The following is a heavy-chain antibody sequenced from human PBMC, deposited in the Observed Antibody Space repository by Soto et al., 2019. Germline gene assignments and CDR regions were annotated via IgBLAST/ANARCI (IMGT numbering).Heavy chain of an antibody. V-gene: IGHV3-7*04. D-gene: IGHD2-2*01. CDR3: ARDGGMPYCSSTSCYGGPPYYYGMDV. CDR2: IKQDGSEK. J-gene: IGHJ6*02. CDR1: GFTFSSYW. Sequence: GGSLRLSCAASGFTFSSYWMSWVRQAPGKGLEWVANIKQDGSEKYYVDSVKGRFTISRDNAKNSLYLQMNSLRAEDTDMYYCARDGGMPYCSSTSCYGGPPYYYGMDVWGQGTTVTVSS.